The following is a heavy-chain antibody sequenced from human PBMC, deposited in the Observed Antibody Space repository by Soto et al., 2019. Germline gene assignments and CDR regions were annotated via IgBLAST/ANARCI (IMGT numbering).Heavy chain of an antibody. CDR2: IYTDGTT. D-gene: IGHD2-15*01. CDR1: GDSISDYFY. Sequence: QVQLQGSGPGQVKPSETLSLTYTVSGDSISDYFYWCWIRQPAGKGLEWIGRIYTDGTTKYNPSLKSRVTLSLDKSKNQFSLRLSSVTAADTSVYYFAREVRGGFTGIFDQWGRGYRVTVSS. CDR3: AREVRGGFTGIFDQ. J-gene: IGHJ4*02. V-gene: IGHV4-4*07.